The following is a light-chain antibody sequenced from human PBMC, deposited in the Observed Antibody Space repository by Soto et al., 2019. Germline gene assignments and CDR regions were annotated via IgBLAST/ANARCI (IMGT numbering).Light chain of an antibody. Sequence: EIVMTQSPATLSVSPGERATLSCRASQSVSSNLAWYQQKPGQAHRLLIYGASTRATGIQARFSGSGSGTEFTLTIRSLQSEDFAVYYCKQYNNWPGTVGQGTKVDIK. V-gene: IGKV3-15*01. J-gene: IGKJ1*01. CDR1: QSVSSN. CDR2: GAS. CDR3: KQYNNWPGT.